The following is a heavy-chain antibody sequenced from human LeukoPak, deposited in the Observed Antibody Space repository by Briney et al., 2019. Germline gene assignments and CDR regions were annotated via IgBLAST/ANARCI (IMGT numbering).Heavy chain of an antibody. CDR1: DFSFRGYA. CDR3: THDGGTSRYFDH. CDR2: ISGSGSSI. Sequence: PGGSLRLSCAAADFSFRGYALSWVRQAPGKGLEWVSAISGSGSSIFYADSVKGRFTISRDNSKNTLYVQVNSVRAEDTAENYCTHDGGTSRYFDHWGQGVLVSVSS. V-gene: IGHV3-23*01. J-gene: IGHJ4*02. D-gene: IGHD3-16*01.